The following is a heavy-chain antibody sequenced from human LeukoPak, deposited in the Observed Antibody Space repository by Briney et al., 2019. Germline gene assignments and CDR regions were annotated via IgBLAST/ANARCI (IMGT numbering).Heavy chain of an antibody. CDR2: IIPIFGTA. V-gene: IGHV1-69*05. D-gene: IGHD3-10*01. Sequence: SVKVSCKASGGTFSSYAISWVRQAPGQGLEWMGGIIPIFGTANYAQKFQGRVTITTDESTSTAYMELNSLRAEDTAVYYCARDGRFSYGAFDIWGQGTMVTVSS. CDR1: GGTFSSYA. CDR3: ARDGRFSYGAFDI. J-gene: IGHJ3*02.